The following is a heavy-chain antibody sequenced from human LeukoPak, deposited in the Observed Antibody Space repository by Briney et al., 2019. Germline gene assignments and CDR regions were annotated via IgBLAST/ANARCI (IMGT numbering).Heavy chain of an antibody. CDR3: ARRDKVNCSSSTCYSWFDP. Sequence: GESVKISCKGSGYSFTSYWIGWVRQMPGKGLEWVGIIYPGDSDTRYSPSFQGQVTMSADKSINTAYLEWSSLKASDTAMYYCARRDKVNCSSSTCYSWFDPWGQGTLVSVSS. J-gene: IGHJ5*02. V-gene: IGHV5-51*01. CDR1: GYSFTSYW. D-gene: IGHD2-2*02. CDR2: IYPGDSDT.